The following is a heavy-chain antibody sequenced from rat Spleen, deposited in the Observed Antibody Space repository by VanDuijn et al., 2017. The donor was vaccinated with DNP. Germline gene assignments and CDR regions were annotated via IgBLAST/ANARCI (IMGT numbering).Heavy chain of an antibody. CDR2: ISDDGITT. CDR3: TRAEGTGFPY. V-gene: IGHV5-29*01. J-gene: IGHJ3*01. Sequence: EVQLVESGGGLVQPGNSLKLSCAVSGFTFNDYYMAWVRQVPTKGLEWVATISDDGITTYYRDFVTGRFTISRDNAKSTLYLQMDSLRSEDTATYYCTRAEGTGFPYWGQGTLVSVSS. CDR1: GFTFNDYY. D-gene: IGHD1-11*01.